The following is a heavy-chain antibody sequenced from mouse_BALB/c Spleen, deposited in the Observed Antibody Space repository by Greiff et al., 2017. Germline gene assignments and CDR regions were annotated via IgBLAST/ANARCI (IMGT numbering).Heavy chain of an antibody. D-gene: IGHD3-2*02. V-gene: IGHV1-54*01. Sequence: QVQLQQSGAELVRPGTSVKVSCKASGYAFTNYLIEWVKQRPGQGLEWIGVINPGSGGTNYNEKFKGKATLTADKSSSTAYMQLSSLTSDDSAVYFCARSGTRYFDVWGEGTTVTVSS. CDR1: GYAFTNYL. CDR2: INPGSGGT. CDR3: ARSGTRYFDV. J-gene: IGHJ1*01.